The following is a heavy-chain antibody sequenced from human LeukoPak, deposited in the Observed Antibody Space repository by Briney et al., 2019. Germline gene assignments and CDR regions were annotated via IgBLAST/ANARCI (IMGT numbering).Heavy chain of an antibody. CDR1: GTSISIYY. D-gene: IGHD2-2*01. V-gene: IGHV4-59*01. Sequence: SETLSLTCTVSGTSISIYYWSWVRQPPERGLEYIGHVYYRGRTDYNPSLKSRVTISIDTSKNQFSLKLNSVTAADTAVYYCARWYCTSGTCYFLDYWGQGTLVTVSS. CDR2: VYYRGRT. J-gene: IGHJ4*02. CDR3: ARWYCTSGTCYFLDY.